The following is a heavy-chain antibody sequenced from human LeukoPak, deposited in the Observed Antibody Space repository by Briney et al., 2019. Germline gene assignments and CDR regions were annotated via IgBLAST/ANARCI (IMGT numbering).Heavy chain of an antibody. J-gene: IGHJ3*02. V-gene: IGHV3-23*01. CDR1: GFTFSSYA. D-gene: IGHD3-22*01. CDR3: AKDGNYDSSGYAGDAFDI. Sequence: GGSLRLSCAASGFTFSSYAMSWVRQAPGKGLEWVSAINSGGTTYYADAVKGRFTISRDNSKNTLYLQMNSLRAEDTAVYYCAKDGNYDSSGYAGDAFDIWGQGTMVTVSS. CDR2: INSGGTT.